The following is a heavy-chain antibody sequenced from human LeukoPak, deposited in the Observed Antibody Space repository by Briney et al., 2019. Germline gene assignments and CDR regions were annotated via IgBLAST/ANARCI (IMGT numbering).Heavy chain of an antibody. CDR2: IRYDGSNK. V-gene: IGHV3-30*02. J-gene: IGHJ3*02. CDR1: GFTFSSYG. CDR3: ARDPRRLVLWFGELSQGDAFGI. D-gene: IGHD3-10*01. Sequence: GGSLRLSCAASGFTFSSYGMHWVRQAPGKGLEWVAFIRYDGSNKNYADSVKGRFTISRDNSKNTLYLQMHSLRAEDRAVYYCARDPRRLVLWFGELSQGDAFGIWGQGTVVTVSS.